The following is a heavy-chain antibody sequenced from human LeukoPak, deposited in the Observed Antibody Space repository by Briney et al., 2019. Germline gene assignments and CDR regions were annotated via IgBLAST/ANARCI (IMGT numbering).Heavy chain of an antibody. Sequence: PGRSLRLSCSASGFTFSSFRMKWVRQAPGKGLEGGSYINSRKSYKYYADPVKVRFTISTDNAKNSLDLRMISLKAEDTAVYYCTITRAGGGTGFDYWGQGTLATVSS. CDR2: INSRKSYK. V-gene: IGHV3-21*05. CDR3: TITRAGGGTGFDY. D-gene: IGHD6-19*01. CDR1: GFTFSSFR. J-gene: IGHJ4*02.